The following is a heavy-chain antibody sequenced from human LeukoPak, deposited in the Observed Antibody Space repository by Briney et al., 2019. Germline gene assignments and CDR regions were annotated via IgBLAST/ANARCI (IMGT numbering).Heavy chain of an antibody. CDR2: VYYSGST. V-gene: IGHV4-30-4*08. D-gene: IGHD3-22*01. J-gene: IGHJ4*02. Sequence: PSETLSLTCTVSGGSISSGDYYWSWIRQPPGKGLEWIGYVYYSGSTYYNPSLKSRVTISVDTSKNQFSLKLSSVTAADTAVYYCARRNYYDSSRFDYWGQGTLVTVSS. CDR3: ARRNYYDSSRFDY. CDR1: GGSISSGDYY.